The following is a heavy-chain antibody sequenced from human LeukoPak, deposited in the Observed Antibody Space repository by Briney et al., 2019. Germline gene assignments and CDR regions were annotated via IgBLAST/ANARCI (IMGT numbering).Heavy chain of an antibody. CDR2: ISSSSTTI. D-gene: IGHD3-16*01. CDR1: GFTVSSNY. V-gene: IGHV3-48*01. Sequence: GGSLRLSCAASGFTVSSNYMSWVRQAPGKGLEWVSYISSSSTTIYYADSVKGRFTISRDNSKNTLYLQMNSLRAEDTAVYYCAKDVWGTNDYWGQGTLVTVSS. J-gene: IGHJ4*02. CDR3: AKDVWGTNDY.